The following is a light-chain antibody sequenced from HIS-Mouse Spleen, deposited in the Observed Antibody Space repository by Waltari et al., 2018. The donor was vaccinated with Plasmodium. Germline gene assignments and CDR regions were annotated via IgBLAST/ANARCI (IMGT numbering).Light chain of an antibody. J-gene: IGKJ4*01. CDR1: QDIRNY. CDR3: QQYYSYLLT. CDR2: AAS. Sequence: IQMTQSPSSLSASVGDRVNITCQASQDIRNYLNWYQQKPGKAPKLLIYAASTLQSGVPSRFSGSGSGTDFTLTISCLQSEDFATYYCQQYYSYLLTFGGGTKVEIK. V-gene: IGKV1-8*01.